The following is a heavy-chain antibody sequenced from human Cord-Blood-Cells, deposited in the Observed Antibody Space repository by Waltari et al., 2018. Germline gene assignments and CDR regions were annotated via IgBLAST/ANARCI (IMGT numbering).Heavy chain of an antibody. V-gene: IGHV3-7*05. CDR2: IKQDGSEK. CDR3: ARGLSPVDY. Sequence: EVQLLGSGGGLVHPGGPLTLARRAAGCTFGVLRIGWVRQAPGKGVEWVANIKQDGSEKYYVDSVKGRFTISRDNAKNSLYLQMNSLRAEDTAVYYCARGLSPVDYWGQGTLVTVSS. J-gene: IGHJ4*02. CDR1: GCTFGVLR.